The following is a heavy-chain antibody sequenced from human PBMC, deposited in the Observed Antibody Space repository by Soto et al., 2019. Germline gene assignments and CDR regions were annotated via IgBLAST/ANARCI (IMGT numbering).Heavy chain of an antibody. Sequence: QVQLVESGGGVVQPGRSLRLSCAASGFTFSSYGMHWVRQAPGKGLEWVAVISYDGSNKYYADSVKGRFTISRDNSKNTLYLQMNSLRAEDTAVYYCAKELGSADYYYYGMDVWGQGTTVTVSS. CDR3: AKELGSADYYYYGMDV. CDR1: GFTFSSYG. V-gene: IGHV3-30*18. D-gene: IGHD1-26*01. J-gene: IGHJ6*02. CDR2: ISYDGSNK.